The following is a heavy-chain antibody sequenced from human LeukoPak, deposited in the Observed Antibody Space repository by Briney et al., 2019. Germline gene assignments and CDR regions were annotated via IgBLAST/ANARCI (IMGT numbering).Heavy chain of an antibody. CDR2: ISYDGSNK. V-gene: IGHV3-30*18. J-gene: IGHJ6*02. CDR3: AKDHSAYYYGMDV. Sequence: GGSLRLSCAASGFTFSSYGMHWVRQAPGKGLEWVAVISYDGSNKYYADSVKGRFTISRDNSKNTLYLQMNSLRAEDTAVYYCAKDHSAYYYGMDVWGQGATVTVSS. CDR1: GFTFSSYG. D-gene: IGHD1-26*01.